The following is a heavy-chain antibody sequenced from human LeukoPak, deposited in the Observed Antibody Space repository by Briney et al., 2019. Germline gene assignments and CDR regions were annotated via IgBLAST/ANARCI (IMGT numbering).Heavy chain of an antibody. Sequence: GGSLRLSCAASGFTVSSNHMSWVRQAPGKGLEWVSVIYSGGSTYYADSVKGRFTISRDNSKNTLYLQMNSLRAEDTAVYYCAKTLTYRCSGGSCRYYYYYMDVWGKGTTVTVSS. V-gene: IGHV3-53*01. CDR3: AKTLTYRCSGGSCRYYYYYMDV. CDR2: IYSGGST. J-gene: IGHJ6*03. D-gene: IGHD2-15*01. CDR1: GFTVSSNH.